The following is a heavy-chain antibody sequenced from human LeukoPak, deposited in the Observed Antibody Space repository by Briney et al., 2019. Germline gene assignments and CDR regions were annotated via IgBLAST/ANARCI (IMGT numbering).Heavy chain of an antibody. D-gene: IGHD1-20*01. CDR3: AREERITGTLYYYYGMDV. CDR1: GYTFTSYA. CDR2: ISAYNGNT. J-gene: IGHJ6*02. Sequence: GASVKVSCKASGYTFTSYAMNWVRQAPGQGLEWMGWISAYNGNTNYAQKLQGRVTMTTDTSTSTAYMELRSLRSDDTAVYYCAREERITGTLYYYYGMDVWGQGTTVTVSS. V-gene: IGHV1-18*01.